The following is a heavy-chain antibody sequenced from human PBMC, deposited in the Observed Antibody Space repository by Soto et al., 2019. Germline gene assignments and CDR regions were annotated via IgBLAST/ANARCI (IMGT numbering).Heavy chain of an antibody. CDR1: GGSISSSIYY. J-gene: IGHJ4*02. CDR2: IYYSGST. CDR3: ARHGSGWHNFDF. D-gene: IGHD6-19*01. Sequence: PSETLSLTCTVSGGSISSSIYYWGWIRQPPEKGLEWIGSIYYSGSTYYNPSLKSRVTISVDTSKNQFSLKLSSVTAADTAVYYCARHGSGWHNFDFWGQGTQVTVSS. V-gene: IGHV4-39*01.